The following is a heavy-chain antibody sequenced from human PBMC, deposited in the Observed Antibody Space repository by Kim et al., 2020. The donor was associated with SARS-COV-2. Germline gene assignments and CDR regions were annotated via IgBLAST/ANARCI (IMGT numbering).Heavy chain of an antibody. V-gene: IGHV7-4-1*02. D-gene: IGHD3-10*01. J-gene: IGHJ6*02. CDR1: GYTFTSYA. CDR3: ASTGHAASMVRGVSEYYYGMDV. CDR2: INTNTGNP. Sequence: ASVKVSCKASGYTFTSYAMNWVRQAPGQGLEWMGWINTNTGNPTYAQGFTGRFVFSLDTSVSTAYLQISSLKAEDTAVYYCASTGHAASMVRGVSEYYYGMDVWGQGTTVTVSS.